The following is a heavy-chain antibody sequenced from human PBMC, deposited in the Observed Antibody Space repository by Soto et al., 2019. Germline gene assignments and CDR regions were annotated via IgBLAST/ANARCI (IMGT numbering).Heavy chain of an antibody. V-gene: IGHV3-66*01. J-gene: IGHJ6*02. CDR1: GFTVSTNY. D-gene: IGHD3-16*01. Sequence: EVPLVESGGGLVQPGGSLRVSCAASGFTVSTNYMSWVRQAPGKGLEWVSVIYSGGSTYYADSVKGRFTISRDNSKNTRYLQMNSLRAEDTGVYYCARDLDSTSHYGMDVWGQGTMVTVSS. CDR2: IYSGGST. CDR3: ARDLDSTSHYGMDV.